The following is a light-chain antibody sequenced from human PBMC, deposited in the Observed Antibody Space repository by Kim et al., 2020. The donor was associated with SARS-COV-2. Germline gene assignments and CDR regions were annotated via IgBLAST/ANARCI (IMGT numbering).Light chain of an antibody. CDR2: DAS. CDR3: QQTYTTPRT. CDR1: QRISTY. Sequence: ASVGDRVTITCRTSQRISTYLNWYQQKPGKAPRFLIYDASTLQSGVTSRFSGSGSGTDFTLTISSLQPEDFATYYCQQTYTTPRTFGQGTKVDIK. J-gene: IGKJ1*01. V-gene: IGKV1-39*01.